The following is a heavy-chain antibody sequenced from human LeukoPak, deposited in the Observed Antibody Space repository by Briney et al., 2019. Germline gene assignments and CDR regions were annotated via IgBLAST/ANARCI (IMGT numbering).Heavy chain of an antibody. CDR3: ASQWFGEDDDFDI. V-gene: IGHV3-48*04. D-gene: IGHD3-10*01. Sequence: PGGSLRLSCAASGFTFSSYSMKRVRQAPGKGLEWVSYISSGSSTIYYADSVKGRFIISRDNAKKSLYLQMKSLRAEDTAVYYCASQWFGEDDDFDIWGQGTMVTVSS. CDR2: ISSGSSTI. CDR1: GFTFSSYS. J-gene: IGHJ3*02.